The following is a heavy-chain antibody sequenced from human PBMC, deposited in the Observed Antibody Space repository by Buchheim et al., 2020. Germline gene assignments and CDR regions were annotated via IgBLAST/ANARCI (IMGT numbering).Heavy chain of an antibody. V-gene: IGHV3-7*01. Sequence: EVQLVESGGGLVQPGGSLRLSCAASGFTFSSYWMSWVRQAPGKGLEWVANIKQDGSEKYYVDSVKGRFTISRDNAKNALYLQMNSLRAEDTAVYYCARDLDTAMAGGWFDPWGQGTL. CDR2: IKQDGSEK. CDR3: ARDLDTAMAGGWFDP. CDR1: GFTFSSYW. D-gene: IGHD5-18*01. J-gene: IGHJ5*02.